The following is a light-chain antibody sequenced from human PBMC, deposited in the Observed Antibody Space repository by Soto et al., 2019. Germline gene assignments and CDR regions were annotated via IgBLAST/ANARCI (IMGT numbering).Light chain of an antibody. J-gene: IGLJ2*01. CDR2: DVS. Sequence: QSVLTQPASVSGSPGQSITISCTGTSSDVGGYNYVSWYQQHPGKAPKVMIYDVSNRPSGVSTRFSGSKSGNTASLTISGLQAEDEADYYCSSYTSTGTVFGGGTKLTV. CDR3: SSYTSTGTV. CDR1: SSDVGGYNY. V-gene: IGLV2-14*01.